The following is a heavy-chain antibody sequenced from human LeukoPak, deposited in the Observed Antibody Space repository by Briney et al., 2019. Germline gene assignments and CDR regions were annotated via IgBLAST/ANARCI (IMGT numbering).Heavy chain of an antibody. J-gene: IGHJ4*02. Sequence: GGSLRLSCAASGFSFSNYWMHWVRQAPGKGLVWVSRINSDGSSTTYADSVKGRFTISRDNAKNTLYLQMNSLRAEDTAVYYCAGGHSSSYYPIDYWGQGTLVTVSS. CDR3: AGGHSSSYYPIDY. CDR1: GFSFSNYW. V-gene: IGHV3-74*01. D-gene: IGHD3-22*01. CDR2: INSDGSST.